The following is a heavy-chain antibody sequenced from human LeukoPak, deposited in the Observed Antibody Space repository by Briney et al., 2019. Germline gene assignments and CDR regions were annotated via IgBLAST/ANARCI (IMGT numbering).Heavy chain of an antibody. Sequence: ASVKVSCKASGGTFSSYAISWVRQAPGQGLEWMGWISAYNGNTNYAQKLQGRVTMTTDTSTSTAYMELRSLRSDDTAVYYCARDEDGSGSYSYWGQGTLVTVSS. CDR2: ISAYNGNT. D-gene: IGHD3-10*01. CDR3: ARDEDGSGSYSY. CDR1: GGTFSSYA. J-gene: IGHJ4*02. V-gene: IGHV1-18*01.